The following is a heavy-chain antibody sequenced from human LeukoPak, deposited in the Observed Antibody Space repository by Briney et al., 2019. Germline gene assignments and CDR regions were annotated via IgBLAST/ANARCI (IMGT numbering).Heavy chain of an antibody. Sequence: SETLSLTCAVSVGSISSGGYSWSWIRQPPGKGLEWIGYIYHSRSTYYNPSLKSRVTISVDRSKNQFSLKLSSVTAADTAVYYCARGTYWRFDYWGQGTLVTVSS. J-gene: IGHJ4*02. D-gene: IGHD1-1*01. CDR2: IYHSRST. CDR1: VGSISSGGYS. CDR3: ARGTYWRFDY. V-gene: IGHV4-30-2*01.